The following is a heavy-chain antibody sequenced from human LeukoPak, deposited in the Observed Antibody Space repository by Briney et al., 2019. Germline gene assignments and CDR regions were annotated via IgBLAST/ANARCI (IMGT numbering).Heavy chain of an antibody. V-gene: IGHV3-30-3*01. CDR3: ARGATVVTAPFDY. J-gene: IGHJ4*02. D-gene: IGHD4-23*01. Sequence: GGSLRLSCAASGFTFSSYAMHWVRQAPGKGLEWVAVISYDGSNKYYADSVKGRFTISRDNAKNSLYLQMNSLRAEDTAVYYCARGATVVTAPFDYWGQGTLVTVSS. CDR1: GFTFSSYA. CDR2: ISYDGSNK.